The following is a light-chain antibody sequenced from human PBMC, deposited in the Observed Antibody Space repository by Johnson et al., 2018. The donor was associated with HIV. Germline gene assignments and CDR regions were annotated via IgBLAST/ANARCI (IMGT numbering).Light chain of an antibody. J-gene: IGLJ1*01. CDR3: GTWDSSLSAFYV. V-gene: IGLV1-51*02. CDR1: SSNIGNNY. CDR2: ENN. Sequence: QSVLTQPPSVSAAPGQKVTIYCSGSSSNIGNNYVSWYQQLPGTAPKLLIYENNKRPSGIPDRFSGSKSGTSATLGITGLQTGDEADYYCGTWDSSLSAFYVFGTGTKVTVL.